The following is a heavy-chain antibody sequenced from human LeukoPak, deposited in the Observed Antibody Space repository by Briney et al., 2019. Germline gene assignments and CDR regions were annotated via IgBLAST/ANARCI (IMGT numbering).Heavy chain of an antibody. J-gene: IGHJ4*02. D-gene: IGHD5-12*01. CDR1: GFPFSSYS. CDR2: ISNSASTI. Sequence: GGSLRLSCAASGFPFSSYSMNWVRQAPGKGLEWVSYISNSASTIYYADSVTGRFTISRDNAKNSLYLQMNSLRDEDTAVYYSARDPVATSRFDYWGQGTLVTVSS. V-gene: IGHV3-48*02. CDR3: ARDPVATSRFDY.